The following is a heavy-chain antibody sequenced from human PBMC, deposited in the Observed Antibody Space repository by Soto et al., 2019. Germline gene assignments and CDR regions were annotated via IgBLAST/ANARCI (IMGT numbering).Heavy chain of an antibody. CDR1: GFTFSSYG. V-gene: IGHV3-33*01. D-gene: IGHD5-12*01. Sequence: LSLTCAASGFTFSSYGMHWVRQAPGKGLEWVAVIWYDGSNKYYADSVKGRFTISRDNSKNTLYLQMNSLRAEDTAVYYCARGWEVATIAQFDYWGQGTLVTVSS. CDR2: IWYDGSNK. CDR3: ARGWEVATIAQFDY. J-gene: IGHJ4*02.